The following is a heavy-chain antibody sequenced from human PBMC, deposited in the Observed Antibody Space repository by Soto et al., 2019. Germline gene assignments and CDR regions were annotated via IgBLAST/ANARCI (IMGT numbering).Heavy chain of an antibody. CDR2: ISYDGSNK. D-gene: IGHD6-19*01. J-gene: IGHJ6*02. CDR1: GFTFSSYA. Sequence: LRLSCAASGFTFSSYAMHWVRQAPGKGLEWVAVISYDGSNKYYADSVKGRFTISRDNSKNTLYLQMNSLRAEDTAVYYCARDILKSESSGLSYYYYYGMDVWGQGTTVTVSS. CDR3: ARDILKSESSGLSYYYYYGMDV. V-gene: IGHV3-30-3*01.